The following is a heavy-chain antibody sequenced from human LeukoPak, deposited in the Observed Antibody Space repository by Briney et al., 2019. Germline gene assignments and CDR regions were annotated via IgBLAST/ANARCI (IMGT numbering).Heavy chain of an antibody. CDR1: GFTFSSVW. Sequence: PGGSLRLSCAASGFTFSSVWMNWVRQAPGKGLEYVSAISSNGGSTYYANSVKGRFTISRDNSKNTLYLQMGSLRAEDMAVYYCARVPIKWGGIRGPFDYWGQGTLVAVSS. V-gene: IGHV3-64*01. J-gene: IGHJ4*02. CDR2: ISSNGGST. CDR3: ARVPIKWGGIRGPFDY. D-gene: IGHD1-26*01.